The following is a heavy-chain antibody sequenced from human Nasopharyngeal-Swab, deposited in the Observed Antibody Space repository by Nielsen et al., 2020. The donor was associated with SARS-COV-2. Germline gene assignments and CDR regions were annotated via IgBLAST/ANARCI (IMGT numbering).Heavy chain of an antibody. V-gene: IGHV3-48*04. D-gene: IGHD2-21*02. Sequence: GESLKISCAASGFTFSSYSMNWVRQAPGRGLEWVSYISSSSSTIYYADSVKGRFTISRDNAKNSLYLQMNSLRAEDTAVYYCARALPDTYCGGDCYYNWGQGTPVTVSS. CDR2: ISSSSSTI. CDR3: ARALPDTYCGGDCYYN. J-gene: IGHJ4*02. CDR1: GFTFSSYS.